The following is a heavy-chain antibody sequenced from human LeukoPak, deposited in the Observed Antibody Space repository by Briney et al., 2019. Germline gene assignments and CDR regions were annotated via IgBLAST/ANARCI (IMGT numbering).Heavy chain of an antibody. Sequence: GASVKVSCKASGYTFTSYDINWVRQATGHGLEWMGWMNPNSGNTGYAEKFQGRVTMTRSTSINIAYMELSSLRPEDTAVYYCVRCAVGCYHNYGIGAWGQGTTVTVSS. J-gene: IGHJ6*02. V-gene: IGHV1-8*01. D-gene: IGHD3-16*02. CDR3: VRCAVGCYHNYGIGA. CDR2: MNPNSGNT. CDR1: GYTFTSYD.